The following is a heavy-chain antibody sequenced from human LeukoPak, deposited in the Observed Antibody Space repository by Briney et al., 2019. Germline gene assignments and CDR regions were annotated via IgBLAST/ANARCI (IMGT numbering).Heavy chain of an antibody. CDR2: IYNSGKT. V-gene: IGHV4-4*07. Sequence: KPSETLSLTCTVSGGSISNYYWNWIRQPAGKGLEWIGHIYNSGKTNYNPSLRGRATISVDESRDLFSLKLTSVTAADTAVYYCARDYIVDTGVVAFDVWGQGALVTVS. D-gene: IGHD5-12*01. CDR3: ARDYIVDTGVVAFDV. CDR1: GGSISNYY. J-gene: IGHJ3*01.